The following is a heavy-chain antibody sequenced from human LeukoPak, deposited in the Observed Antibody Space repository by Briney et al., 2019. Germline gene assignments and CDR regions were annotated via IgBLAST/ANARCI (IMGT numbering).Heavy chain of an antibody. CDR3: ARDVVVAATFWFDP. D-gene: IGHD2-15*01. V-gene: IGHV3-7*01. CDR2: IKQDGSEK. CDR1: RCSFGSDW. Sequence: GGSVRLSCAISRCSFGSDWMTWVRQDQGKKLEWVANIKQDGSEKYYVDSVKGRFTISRDNAKNSLYLQMNSLRAEDTAVYYCARDVVVAATFWFDPWGQGTLVTVSS. J-gene: IGHJ5*02.